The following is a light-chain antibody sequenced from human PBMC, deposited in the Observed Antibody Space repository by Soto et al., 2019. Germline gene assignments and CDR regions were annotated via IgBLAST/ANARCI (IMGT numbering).Light chain of an antibody. Sequence: EIVLTQSPATLSLSPGERATLSCGASQSVSSSYLAWYQQKPGLAPRLLIYDASSRATGIPDRFSGSGSGTDSTLTISRLEPEDFAVYYCQQYGSSLWTFGQGTKVDIK. V-gene: IGKV3D-20*01. J-gene: IGKJ1*01. CDR3: QQYGSSLWT. CDR2: DAS. CDR1: QSVSSSY.